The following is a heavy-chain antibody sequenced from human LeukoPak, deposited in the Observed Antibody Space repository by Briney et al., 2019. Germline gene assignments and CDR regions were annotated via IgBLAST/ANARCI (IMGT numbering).Heavy chain of an antibody. V-gene: IGHV3-48*01. CDR1: GFTFSSYS. D-gene: IGHD6-6*01. Sequence: PGGSLRLSCAASGFTFSSYSMNWVRQAPGKGLEWVSYTSSSSSTKYYADSVKGRFSISRDNAKNSLYLQMNSLRAEDTAVYYCARELYSSSSVYPYYYMDVWGKGTTVTVSS. CDR3: ARELYSSSSVYPYYYMDV. CDR2: TSSSSSTK. J-gene: IGHJ6*03.